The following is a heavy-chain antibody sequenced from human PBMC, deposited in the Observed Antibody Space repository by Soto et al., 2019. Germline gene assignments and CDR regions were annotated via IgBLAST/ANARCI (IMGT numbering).Heavy chain of an antibody. Sequence: VQLLESGGDLVKPGGSLRLSCAASGYTFSDYYMSWIRQAPGKGLEWISYIDTSGTKIYYADSVKGRFTITRDNAKNSLYLEMNSLRDEDTAVYYCASHYDMWSGYLSPVDYWGQGTLVTVSS. CDR1: GYTFSDYY. CDR3: ASHYDMWSGYLSPVDY. V-gene: IGHV3-11*01. J-gene: IGHJ4*02. CDR2: IDTSGTKI. D-gene: IGHD3-3*01.